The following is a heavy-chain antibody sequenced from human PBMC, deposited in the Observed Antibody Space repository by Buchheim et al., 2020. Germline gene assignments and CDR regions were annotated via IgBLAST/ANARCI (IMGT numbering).Heavy chain of an antibody. Sequence: QVQLVQSGAEVKKPGASVKVSCKASGYTFTGYYMHWVRQAPGQGLEWMGWINPNSGGPNYAQKFQGRVTMTRDTSISTAYMELSRLRSDDTAVYYCARDLSQLLRYYYYGMDVWGQGTT. V-gene: IGHV1-2*02. CDR1: GYTFTGYY. J-gene: IGHJ6*02. CDR3: ARDLSQLLRYYYYGMDV. CDR2: INPNSGGP. D-gene: IGHD2-2*01.